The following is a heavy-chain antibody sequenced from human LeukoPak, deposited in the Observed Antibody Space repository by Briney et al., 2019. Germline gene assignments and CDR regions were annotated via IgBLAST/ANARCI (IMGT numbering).Heavy chain of an antibody. CDR1: GGSISSYY. J-gene: IGHJ4*02. CDR2: IYYTGST. V-gene: IGHV4-59*12. Sequence: SETLSLTCTVSGGSISSYYWSWIRQPPGKGLEWIGYIYYTGSTNYNSSLKSRVTISVDTSKNQFSLKLSSVTAADTAVYYCARGQPWYDFWSGYGGGFDYWGQGTLVTVSS. D-gene: IGHD3-3*01. CDR3: ARGQPWYDFWSGYGGGFDY.